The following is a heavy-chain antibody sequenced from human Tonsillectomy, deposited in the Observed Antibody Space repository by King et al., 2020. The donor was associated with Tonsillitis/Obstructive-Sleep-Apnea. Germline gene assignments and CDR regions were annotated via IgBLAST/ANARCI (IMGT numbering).Heavy chain of an antibody. V-gene: IGHV1-2*06. CDR2: FNPNSGGT. CDR1: GYTFTGYY. D-gene: IGHD6-6*01. Sequence: QLVQSGAEVKKPGASVKVSCKASGYTFTGYYMHWVRQAPGQGLEWMGRFNPNSGGTNYAQKFQGRVTMTRDTSISTAYMELSRLRSDDTAVYYCARGGIGYSSSSGYYYYMDVWGKGTTVTVSS. CDR3: ARGGIGYSSSSGYYYYMDV. J-gene: IGHJ6*03.